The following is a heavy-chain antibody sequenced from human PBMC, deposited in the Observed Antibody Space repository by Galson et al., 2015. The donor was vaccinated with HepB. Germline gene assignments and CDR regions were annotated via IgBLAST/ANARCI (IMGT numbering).Heavy chain of an antibody. Sequence: SLRLSCAASGFTFSSYAMSWVRQAPGKGLEWVSAISGSGGSTYYADSVKGRFTISRDNSKNTLYLQMNSLRAEDTAVYYCAKASEIMITFGGVIVSGSPNWYFDLWGRGTLVTVSS. CDR3: AKASEIMITFGGVIVSGSPNWYFDL. J-gene: IGHJ2*01. V-gene: IGHV3-23*01. CDR1: GFTFSSYA. D-gene: IGHD3-16*02. CDR2: ISGSGGST.